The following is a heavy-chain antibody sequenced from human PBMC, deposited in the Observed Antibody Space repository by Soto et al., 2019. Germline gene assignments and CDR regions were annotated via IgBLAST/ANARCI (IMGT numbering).Heavy chain of an antibody. CDR3: ASPGKYYYGSGNEGDLDFDI. D-gene: IGHD3-10*01. CDR1: GYTFTGYY. V-gene: IGHV1-2*02. Sequence: ASVKVSCKASGYTFTGYYMHWVRQAPGQGLEWMGWINPNSGGTNYAQKFQGRVTMTRDTSISTAYMELSRLRSDDTAVYYCASPGKYYYGSGNEGDLDFDIWGQGTMVTVSS. CDR2: INPNSGGT. J-gene: IGHJ3*02.